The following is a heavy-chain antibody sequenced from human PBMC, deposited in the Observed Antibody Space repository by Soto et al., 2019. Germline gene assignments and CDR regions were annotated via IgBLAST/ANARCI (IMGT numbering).Heavy chain of an antibody. V-gene: IGHV4-34*01. CDR2: INHSGST. D-gene: IGHD3-9*01. CDR1: GGSFSGYY. CDR3: ARLTRYYRPPYYFDY. J-gene: IGHJ4*02. Sequence: SETLSLTCAVYGGSFSGYYWSWIRQPPGKGLEWIGEINHSGSTNYNPSLKSRVTISVDTSKNQFSLKLSSVTAADTAVYYCARLTRYYRPPYYFDYWGQGTLVTVSS.